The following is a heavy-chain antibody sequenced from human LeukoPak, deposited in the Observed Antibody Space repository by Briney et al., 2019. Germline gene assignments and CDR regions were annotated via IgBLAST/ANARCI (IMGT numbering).Heavy chain of an antibody. V-gene: IGHV3-21*01. J-gene: IGHJ4*02. Sequence: GGSLRLSCAASGFTFTDYNMNWVRQAPGKGLDWVSSISTTSSYIYYADSLKGRFTISRDNAKNSLYLQMNSLRAEDTAVYYCVKDNPLDYWGQGTLVIVSS. CDR3: VKDNPLDY. CDR2: ISTTSSYI. D-gene: IGHD1-14*01. CDR1: GFTFTDYN.